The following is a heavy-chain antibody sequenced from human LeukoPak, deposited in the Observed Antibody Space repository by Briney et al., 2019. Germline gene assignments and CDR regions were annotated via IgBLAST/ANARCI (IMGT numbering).Heavy chain of an antibody. D-gene: IGHD3-10*01. Sequence: SETLSLTCAVSGGSISSNSYYWGWIRQPPGKGLEWIGSIYYSGSTYYNPSLKSRVTISVDTSKNQFSLKLSSVTAADTAVYYCARSRYYYNSRSYGAPYYFDYWGQGTLVTVSS. CDR1: GGSISSNSYY. CDR2: IYYSGST. CDR3: ARSRYYYNSRSYGAPYYFDY. J-gene: IGHJ4*02. V-gene: IGHV4-39*01.